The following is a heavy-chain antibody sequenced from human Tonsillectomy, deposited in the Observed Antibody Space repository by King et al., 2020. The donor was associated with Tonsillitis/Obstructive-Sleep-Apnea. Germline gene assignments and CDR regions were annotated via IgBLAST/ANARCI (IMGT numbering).Heavy chain of an antibody. CDR1: GFTFSSYG. V-gene: IGHV3-33*01. CDR3: AREAAGSSSGDPEDGQH. J-gene: IGHJ1*01. Sequence: VQLVASGGGVVPPGRSLRLSCAASGFTFSSYGMPWVRQAPGKGLEWVAVIWYDGSNKYYADSVKGRFTISRDNSKNTLYLQMNSLRAADTAVYYCAREAAGSSSGDPEDGQHGGQGTRGTVSA. CDR2: IWYDGSNK. D-gene: IGHD6-13*01.